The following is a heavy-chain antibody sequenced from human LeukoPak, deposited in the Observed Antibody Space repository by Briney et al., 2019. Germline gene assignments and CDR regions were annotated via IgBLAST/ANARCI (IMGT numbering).Heavy chain of an antibody. CDR2: IYTSGST. V-gene: IGHV4-4*07. D-gene: IGHD2-2*01. Sequence: SETLSLTCTVSGGSISSYYWSWIRQPAGKGLEWIGRIYTSGSTNYNPSLKSRVTTSVDTSKNQFSLKLGSVTAADTAVYYCARDKPRYCSSTSCYSFDYWGQGTLVTVSS. CDR1: GGSISSYY. J-gene: IGHJ4*02. CDR3: ARDKPRYCSSTSCYSFDY.